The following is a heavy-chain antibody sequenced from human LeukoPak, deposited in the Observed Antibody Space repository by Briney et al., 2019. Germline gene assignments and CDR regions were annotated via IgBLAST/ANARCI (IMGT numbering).Heavy chain of an antibody. Sequence: PSETLSLTCTVSGXSISSYHWSWIRQPPGKGLEWIGYIYYSGSTNYNPSLKSRVTISVDTSKNQFSLKLSSVTAADTAVYYCARRYCSSTSCYPFDPWGQGTLVTVSS. J-gene: IGHJ5*02. CDR3: ARRYCSSTSCYPFDP. CDR2: IYYSGST. CDR1: GXSISSYH. V-gene: IGHV4-59*01. D-gene: IGHD2-2*01.